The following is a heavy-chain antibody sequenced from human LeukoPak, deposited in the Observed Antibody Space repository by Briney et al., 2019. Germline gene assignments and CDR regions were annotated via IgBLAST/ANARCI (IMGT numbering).Heavy chain of an antibody. CDR2: INPSGAST. CDR1: GYTFTSYY. J-gene: IGHJ5*02. CDR3: ARVAAAGFAYDKFDP. D-gene: IGHD6-13*01. V-gene: IGHV1-46*01. Sequence: AXVTVSCKASGYTFTSYYMHWVRQAPGQGLEWMGMINPSGASTNYAQKFQGRVNMTRDTSTNTVYMELGSLRSEDTAVYYCARVAAAGFAYDKFDPWGQGTLVTVSS.